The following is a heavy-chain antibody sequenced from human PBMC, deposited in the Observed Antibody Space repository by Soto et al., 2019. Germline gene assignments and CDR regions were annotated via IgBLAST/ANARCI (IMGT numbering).Heavy chain of an antibody. D-gene: IGHD2-8*01. CDR1: GFTFSSYA. J-gene: IGHJ5*02. Sequence: PGGSLRLSCAASGFTFSSYAMSWVRQAPGKGLEWVSAISGSGGSTYYADSVKGRFTISRDNSKNTLYLQMNSLRAEDTAVYYCAKASHYCTNGVCYRKFDPWGQGTLVTVS. V-gene: IGHV3-23*01. CDR2: ISGSGGST. CDR3: AKASHYCTNGVCYRKFDP.